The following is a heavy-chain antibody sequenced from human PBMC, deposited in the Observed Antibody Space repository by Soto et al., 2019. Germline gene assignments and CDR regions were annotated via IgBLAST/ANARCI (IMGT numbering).Heavy chain of an antibody. CDR1: GFTFSSYA. CDR2: ISGSGGST. V-gene: IGHV3-23*01. CDR3: AKDRVQGYCSGGSCYPYFDY. J-gene: IGHJ4*02. Sequence: GGSLRLSCAASGFTFSSYAMSWVRQAPGKGLEWVSAISGSGGSTYYADSVKGRFTISRDNSKNTLYLQMNSLRAEDTAVYYCAKDRVQGYCSGGSCYPYFDYWGQGTLVTVSS. D-gene: IGHD2-15*01.